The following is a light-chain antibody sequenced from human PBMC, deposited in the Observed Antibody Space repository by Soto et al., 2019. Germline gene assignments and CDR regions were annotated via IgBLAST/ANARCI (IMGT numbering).Light chain of an antibody. J-gene: IGKJ1*01. V-gene: IGKV1-5*01. CDR2: DAS. Sequence: DIQMTQSPSTLSASVGDRVTITCRASQSISSWLAWYQQKPGKAPKLLIYDASSLESGVPSRFSGSGSGTEFTLTISSLQPDEFATYYCQQYNSYPRTVGQGTKVEIK. CDR1: QSISSW. CDR3: QQYNSYPRT.